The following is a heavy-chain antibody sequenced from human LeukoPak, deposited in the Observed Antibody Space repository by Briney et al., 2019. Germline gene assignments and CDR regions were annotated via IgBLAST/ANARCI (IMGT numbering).Heavy chain of an antibody. J-gene: IGHJ5*02. V-gene: IGHV3-48*03. CDR3: AKYTAVGVRWFDP. D-gene: IGHD4-23*01. CDR1: GFTFSRYE. CDR2: ISGSGTTK. Sequence: GGSLRLSCAASGFTFSRYEMKWVRQAPGKGLEWVSYISGSGTTKFYADSVKGRFTISRDNSKNTLYLQMNSLRAEDTAVYYCAKYTAVGVRWFDPWGQGTLVTVSS.